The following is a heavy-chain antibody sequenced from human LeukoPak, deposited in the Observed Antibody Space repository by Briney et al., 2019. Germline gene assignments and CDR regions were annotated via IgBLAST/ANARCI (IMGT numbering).Heavy chain of an antibody. CDR3: ARGNWNYLA. D-gene: IGHD1-7*01. CDR2: IYYSGST. CDR1: GGSISSYY. Sequence: SETLSLTCTVSGGSISSYYWSWIRQPPGKGLEWIGYIYYSGSTNYNPSLKSRVTISEDTSKSQFSLKLSAVTAADTAVYYCARGNWNYLAWGQGTLVTVSS. V-gene: IGHV4-59*01. J-gene: IGHJ5*02.